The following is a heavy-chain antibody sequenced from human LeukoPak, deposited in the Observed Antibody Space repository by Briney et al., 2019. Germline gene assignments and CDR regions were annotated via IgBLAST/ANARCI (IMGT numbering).Heavy chain of an antibody. CDR3: ASSNPIAVQTSPSDY. J-gene: IGHJ4*02. V-gene: IGHV3-66*01. CDR1: GFTFSSYA. CDR2: IYSGGST. D-gene: IGHD6-19*01. Sequence: PGGSLRLSCAASGFTFSSYAMSWVRQAPGKGLEWVSVIYSGGSTYYADSVKGRFTISRDNSKNTLYLQMNSLRAEDTAVYYCASSNPIAVQTSPSDYWGQGTLVTVSS.